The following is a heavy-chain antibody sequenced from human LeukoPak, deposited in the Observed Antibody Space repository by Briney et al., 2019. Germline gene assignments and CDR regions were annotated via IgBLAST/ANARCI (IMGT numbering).Heavy chain of an antibody. J-gene: IGHJ4*02. D-gene: IGHD3-22*01. Sequence: SETLSLTCTVSGGSISSSSYYWDWIRQPPGKGLEWIGYIHYSGSTNYNPSVRSRVTISRDMSNNRFSLELTYLTAADTAVYYCARVRCESKDHGYYYDTSGYFDYWGQGTLVTVSS. CDR3: ARVRCESKDHGYYYDTSGYFDY. CDR2: IHYSGST. V-gene: IGHV4-61*05. CDR1: GGSISSSSYY.